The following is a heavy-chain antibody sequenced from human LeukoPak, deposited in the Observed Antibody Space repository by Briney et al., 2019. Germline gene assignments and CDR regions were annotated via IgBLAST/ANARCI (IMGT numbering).Heavy chain of an antibody. CDR2: INTNTGNP. V-gene: IGHV7-4-1*02. J-gene: IGHJ3*02. CDR1: GYTFTNYA. Sequence: GASVKVSCTASGYTFTNYAVNWVRQAPGQGLEWMGWINTNTGNPTYAQGFTGRFVFSLDTSVSTAYLQISSLKAEDTAMYYCARERRSSSPGEQQLVRAFDIWGQGTMVTVSS. D-gene: IGHD6-13*01. CDR3: ARERRSSSPGEQQLVRAFDI.